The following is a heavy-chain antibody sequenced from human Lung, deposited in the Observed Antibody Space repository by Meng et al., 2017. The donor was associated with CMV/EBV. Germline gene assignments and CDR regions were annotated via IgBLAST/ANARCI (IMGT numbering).Heavy chain of an antibody. CDR2: IKSKTDGGTT. V-gene: IGHV3-15*01. Sequence: GEXLKISCAASGFPFTNAWMSWVRQAPGKGLEWVARIKSKTDGGTTDYAAPVKGRFAISRDDSKNTLYLQMNSLKTEDTALYYCTTEMHWGQGTLVTVSS. J-gene: IGHJ4*02. CDR1: GFPFTNAW. CDR3: TTEMH.